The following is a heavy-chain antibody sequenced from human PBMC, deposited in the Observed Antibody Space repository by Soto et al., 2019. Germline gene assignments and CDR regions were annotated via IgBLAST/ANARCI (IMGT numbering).Heavy chain of an antibody. V-gene: IGHV3-48*01. J-gene: IGHJ2*01. CDR1: GFTFSSYS. CDR3: ARDPLWGTAMVLWYFDL. CDR2: ISSSSSTI. D-gene: IGHD5-18*01. Sequence: GGSLRLSCAASGFTFSSYSMNWVRQAPGKGLEWVSYISSSSSTIYYADSVKGRFTISRDNAKNSLYLQMNSLRAEDTAVYYCARDPLWGTAMVLWYFDLWGRGTLVT.